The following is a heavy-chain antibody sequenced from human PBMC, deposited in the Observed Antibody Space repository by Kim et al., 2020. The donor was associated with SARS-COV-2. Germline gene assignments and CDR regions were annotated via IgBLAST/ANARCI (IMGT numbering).Heavy chain of an antibody. CDR3: AKGYYCTSTTCYAY. J-gene: IGHJ4*02. V-gene: IGHV3-23*01. CDR2: IRGSDGSI. Sequence: GGSLRLSCAASGFTFSTYDMYWVRQAPGKGLECVSGIRGSDGSIYYADSVKGRFTISRDNSKNTLYLQMNSLRAEDTAVYYCAKGYYCTSTTCYAYWGQGTLVTVSS. CDR1: GFTFSTYD. D-gene: IGHD2-2*01.